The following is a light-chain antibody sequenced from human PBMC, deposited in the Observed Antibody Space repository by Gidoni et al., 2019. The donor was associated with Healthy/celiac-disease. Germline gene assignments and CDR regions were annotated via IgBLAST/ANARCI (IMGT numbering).Light chain of an antibody. CDR3: QQYYSTPVA. V-gene: IGKV4-1*01. J-gene: IGKJ1*01. CDR1: QSVLYSSNNKNY. Sequence: DIVMTQSPDSLAVSLGERANINGKSSQSVLYSSNNKNYLAWSQQKPGQPPKLLIYWASTREAGVPDRFSGSGSGTDFTLTISSLQAEDVAVYSCQQYYSTPVAFGQGTKVEIK. CDR2: WAS.